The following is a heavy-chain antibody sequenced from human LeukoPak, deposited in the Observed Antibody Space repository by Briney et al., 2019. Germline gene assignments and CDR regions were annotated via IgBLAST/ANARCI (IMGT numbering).Heavy chain of an antibody. Sequence: SETLSLTCTVSGGSISSYYWSWIRQPPGKGLEWIGYIYYSGSTNYNPSLKSRVTISVDTSKNQFSLKLSSVTAADTAVYYCARQKYYYDSGGYYYEGIDLRDAFDIWGQGTMVTASS. D-gene: IGHD3-22*01. V-gene: IGHV4-59*08. CDR3: ARQKYYYDSGGYYYEGIDLRDAFDI. J-gene: IGHJ3*02. CDR2: IYYSGST. CDR1: GGSISSYY.